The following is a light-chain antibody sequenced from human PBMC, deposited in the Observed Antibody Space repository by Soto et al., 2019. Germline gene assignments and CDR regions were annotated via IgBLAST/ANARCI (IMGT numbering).Light chain of an antibody. V-gene: IGKV3-15*01. Sequence: ESVVTQSPATLSVSPGERVTLSGRASQSVSSSLAWYQQRPGQAPRLLIYDTSTRAAGIAARFSGSGSGTEFTLTISSLQSEDSAVYYCQQYVHWPPGAFGQGTKVDIK. J-gene: IGKJ1*01. CDR2: DTS. CDR1: QSVSSS. CDR3: QQYVHWPPGA.